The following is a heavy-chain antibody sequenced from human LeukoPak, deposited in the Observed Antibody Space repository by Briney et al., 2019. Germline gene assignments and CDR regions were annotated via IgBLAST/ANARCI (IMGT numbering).Heavy chain of an antibody. J-gene: IGHJ6*02. Sequence: GGSLRLSCAASGFTFSRYWMSWVRQAPGKGLEWVANIMQDGSEKYYVDSVKGRFIISRDNAKNSLYLQMNSLRAEDTAVYYCARGPEWTAAYYYYGMDVWGQGTTVTVSS. CDR1: GFTFSRYW. D-gene: IGHD3-3*01. CDR2: IMQDGSEK. CDR3: ARGPEWTAAYYYYGMDV. V-gene: IGHV3-7*01.